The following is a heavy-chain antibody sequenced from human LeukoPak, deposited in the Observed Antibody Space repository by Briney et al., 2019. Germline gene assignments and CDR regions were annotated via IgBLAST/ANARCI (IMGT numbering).Heavy chain of an antibody. CDR2: IRYDGSNK. CDR1: GFTFSSHG. J-gene: IGHJ4*02. Sequence: TGGSLRLSCAASGFTFSSHGMHWVRQAPGKGLEWVAFIRYDGSNKYYADSVKGRFTISRDNSKNTLYLQMNSLRAEDTAVYYCAKDLHAVVPAAKSDWGQGTLVTVSS. CDR3: AKDLHAVVPAAKSD. D-gene: IGHD2-2*01. V-gene: IGHV3-30*02.